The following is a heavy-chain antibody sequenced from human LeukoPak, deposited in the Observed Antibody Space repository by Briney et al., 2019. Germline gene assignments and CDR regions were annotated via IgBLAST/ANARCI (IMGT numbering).Heavy chain of an antibody. V-gene: IGHV1-69*04. J-gene: IGHJ4*02. CDR1: VGTXSSYG. CDR3: ARERIVAKFLSY. Sequence: SVKVSCKASVGTXSSYGISWVRQAPGQGLEWMGRIITILGIANYAQKFQGRVTITADKSTSAAYMELSNLRSEDTAVYYCARERIVAKFLSYWGQGTLVTVSS. D-gene: IGHD5-12*01. CDR2: IITILGIA.